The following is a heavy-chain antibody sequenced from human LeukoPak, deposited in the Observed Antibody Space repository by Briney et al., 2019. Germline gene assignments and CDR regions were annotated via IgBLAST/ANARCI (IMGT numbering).Heavy chain of an antibody. Sequence: GGSLRLPCAASGFTFSSYAMSWVRQAPGKGLEWVSAISGSGGSTYYADSVKGRFTISRDNSKNTLYLQMNSLRAEDTAVYYCAKLIDSSSWYGNYFDYWGQGTLVTVSS. V-gene: IGHV3-23*01. CDR1: GFTFSSYA. D-gene: IGHD6-13*01. J-gene: IGHJ4*02. CDR2: ISGSGGST. CDR3: AKLIDSSSWYGNYFDY.